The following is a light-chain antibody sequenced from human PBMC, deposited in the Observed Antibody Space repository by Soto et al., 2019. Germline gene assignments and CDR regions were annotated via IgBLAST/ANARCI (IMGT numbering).Light chain of an antibody. Sequence: SYELTQPPSVSVSPGQTASITCSGDKLGGRFVCWYQQKPGQSPVLVMYEDTKRPSGIPERFSGSNSGNTAILTISGTLAMDEADYYCQAWDSSTAVFGTGTKLTV. V-gene: IGLV3-1*01. J-gene: IGLJ1*01. CDR3: QAWDSSTAV. CDR2: EDT. CDR1: KLGGRF.